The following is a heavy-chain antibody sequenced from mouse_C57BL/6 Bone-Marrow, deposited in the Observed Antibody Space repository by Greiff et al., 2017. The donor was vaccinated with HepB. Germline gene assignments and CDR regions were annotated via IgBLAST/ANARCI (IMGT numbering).Heavy chain of an antibody. CDR3: ARPTTVVAHWYFDV. J-gene: IGHJ1*03. Sequence: VQLVESGPELVKPGASVKISCKASGYAFSSSWMNWVKQRPGKGLEWIGRIYPGDGDTNYNGKFKGKATLTADKSSSTAYMQLSSLTSEDSAVYFCARPTTVVAHWYFDVWGTGTTVTVSS. V-gene: IGHV1-82*01. CDR1: GYAFSSSW. D-gene: IGHD1-1*01. CDR2: IYPGDGDT.